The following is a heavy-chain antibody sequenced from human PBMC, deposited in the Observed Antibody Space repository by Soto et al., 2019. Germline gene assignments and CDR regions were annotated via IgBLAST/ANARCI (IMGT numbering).Heavy chain of an antibody. CDR3: GRGRSGQIVVFY. CDR1: GGSINSAGYY. J-gene: IGHJ4*02. Sequence: SETLSLTCNVTGGSINSAGYYWSWIRQVPGKGLEWIGYIFYSGSAYYHPSLKSRASISVDRSKNQFSLKVNSVTAADTAVYYCGRGRSGQIVVFYWGQGTPVTVSS. CDR2: IFYSGSA. D-gene: IGHD1-26*01. V-gene: IGHV4-31*03.